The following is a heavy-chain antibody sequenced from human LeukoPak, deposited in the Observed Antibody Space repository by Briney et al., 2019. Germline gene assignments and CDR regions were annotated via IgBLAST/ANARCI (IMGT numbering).Heavy chain of an antibody. CDR1: GYTFTDYY. J-gene: IGHJ5*02. Sequence: GASVKVSCKASGYTFTDYYIHWVRQAPGQGLEWMGRINPNSGGTNYAQKFQGRVTMTRDTSISTAYMELSRLRSDDTAVYYCASDDSSGYYSGPWGQGTLVTVSS. CDR3: ASDDSSGYYSGP. V-gene: IGHV1-2*06. D-gene: IGHD3-22*01. CDR2: INPNSGGT.